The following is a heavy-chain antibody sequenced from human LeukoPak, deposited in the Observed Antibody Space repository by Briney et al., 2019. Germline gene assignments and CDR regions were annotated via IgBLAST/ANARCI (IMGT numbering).Heavy chain of an antibody. CDR1: GYSFTGYY. CDR3: ARGGAGNYLLWGWSYYYYMDV. V-gene: IGHV1-2*02. D-gene: IGHD3-10*01. Sequence: GASVKVSCKASGYSFTGYYMHWVRQAPGQGLEWMGWINPNSGDTKYAQKFQGRVTMTRDTSISTAYMELTRLRSDDTAVYYCARGGAGNYLLWGWSYYYYMDVWGKGTTVTISS. CDR2: INPNSGDT. J-gene: IGHJ6*03.